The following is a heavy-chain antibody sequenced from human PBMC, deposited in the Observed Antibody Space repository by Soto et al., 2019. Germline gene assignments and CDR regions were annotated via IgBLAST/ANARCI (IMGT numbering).Heavy chain of an antibody. Sequence: ASVKVSCKASGYTFTSYGISWVRQAPGQGLEWMGWISAYNGNTNYAQKLQGRVTMTTDTSTSTAYMELRSLRSDDTAVYYCARGEWDYYDSSGYFVTAFDIWGQGTMVTVSS. CDR3: ARGEWDYYDSSGYFVTAFDI. CDR1: GYTFTSYG. V-gene: IGHV1-18*01. J-gene: IGHJ3*02. CDR2: ISAYNGNT. D-gene: IGHD3-22*01.